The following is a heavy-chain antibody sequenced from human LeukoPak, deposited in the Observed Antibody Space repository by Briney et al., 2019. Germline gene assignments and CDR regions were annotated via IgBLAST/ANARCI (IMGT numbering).Heavy chain of an antibody. CDR3: ARDFVLLWFGELGNYMDV. D-gene: IGHD3-10*01. CDR1: GYTFSGYY. J-gene: IGHJ6*03. Sequence: GASVKVSCKASGYTFSGYYMHWVRQAPGQGLEWMGWINPNSGGTNYAQKFQGRVTLTRDTSLSTAYMELSRLRSDDTAVYYCARDFVLLWFGELGNYMDVWGKGTTVTVSS. V-gene: IGHV1-2*02. CDR2: INPNSGGT.